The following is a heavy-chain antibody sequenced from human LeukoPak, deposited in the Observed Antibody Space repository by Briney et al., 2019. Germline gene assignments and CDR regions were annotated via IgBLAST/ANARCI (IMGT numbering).Heavy chain of an antibody. Sequence: ASVKVSCKASGYTFTSYGISWVRQAPGQGLEWMGWISAYNGNTNYAQKLQGRVTMTTDTSTSTAYMELRSLRSDDTAVYYCARTRLDYYGSGSYLGDYWGQGTLVTVSS. V-gene: IGHV1-18*01. CDR2: ISAYNGNT. D-gene: IGHD3-10*01. CDR3: ARTRLDYYGSGSYLGDY. J-gene: IGHJ4*02. CDR1: GYTFTSYG.